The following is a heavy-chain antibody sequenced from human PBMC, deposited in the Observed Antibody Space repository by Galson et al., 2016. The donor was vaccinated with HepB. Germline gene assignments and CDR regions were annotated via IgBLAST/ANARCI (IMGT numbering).Heavy chain of an antibody. Sequence: SLRLSCAASGFTFSSYALSWVRQAPGKGLEWVSAISGSGVSTYYADSVKGRFTISRDNSKSTLYLQMNSLRAEDTAVYYCAKGDGVVTVYYFYGMDVWGQGTTVTVSS. J-gene: IGHJ6*02. CDR3: AKGDGVVTVYYFYGMDV. CDR2: ISGSGVST. CDR1: GFTFSSYA. V-gene: IGHV3-23*01. D-gene: IGHD2-21*02.